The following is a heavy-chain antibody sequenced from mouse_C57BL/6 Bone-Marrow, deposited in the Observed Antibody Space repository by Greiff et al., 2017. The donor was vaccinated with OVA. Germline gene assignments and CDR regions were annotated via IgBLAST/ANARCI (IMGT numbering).Heavy chain of an antibody. Sequence: VQLQQSGPELVKPGASVKIPCKASGYTFTDYNMDWVKQSHGKSLEWIGDINPNNGGTIYNQKFKGKATLTVDKSSSTAYMELRSLTSEDTAVYYCARPIYYYGSSGWYFDVWGTGTTVTVSS. D-gene: IGHD1-1*01. CDR1: GYTFTDYN. J-gene: IGHJ1*03. CDR2: INPNNGGT. CDR3: ARPIYYYGSSGWYFDV. V-gene: IGHV1-18*01.